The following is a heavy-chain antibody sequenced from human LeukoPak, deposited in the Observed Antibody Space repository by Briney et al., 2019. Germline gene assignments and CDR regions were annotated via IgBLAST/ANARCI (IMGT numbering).Heavy chain of an antibody. D-gene: IGHD4-17*01. Sequence: GGSLRLSCAASGFTVSSGYMSWGRQAPGRGLEWILVIYVGGSTYYADSVKGRFTISRDSSKNTLYLQMNSLRAEDTAVYYCARGKAVTGFDTWGQGTMVTVSS. V-gene: IGHV3-53*01. CDR2: IYVGGST. CDR1: GFTVSSGY. J-gene: IGHJ3*02. CDR3: ARGKAVTGFDT.